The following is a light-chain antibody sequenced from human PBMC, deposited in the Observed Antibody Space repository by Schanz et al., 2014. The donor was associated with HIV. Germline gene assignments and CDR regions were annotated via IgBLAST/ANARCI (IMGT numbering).Light chain of an antibody. CDR3: QQSFSTPWT. V-gene: IGKV1-39*01. CDR2: AAS. CDR1: QSISSY. J-gene: IGKJ1*01. Sequence: DIQMTQSPSSLSASVGDRVTITCRASQSISSYLNWYQQKPGKAPKLLIYAASSLQSGVPSRFSGSGSGTXFSLTISSLQPXXXXXXFCQQSFSTPWTFGXXXKVEIK.